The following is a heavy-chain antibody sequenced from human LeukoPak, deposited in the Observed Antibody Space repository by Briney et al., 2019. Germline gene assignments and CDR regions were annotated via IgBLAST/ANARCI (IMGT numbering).Heavy chain of an antibody. J-gene: IGHJ6*02. CDR3: ARQDYSYYVMDV. CDR2: ISPTDSDT. V-gene: IGHV5-51*01. Sequence: GESLQISCHGSGYSFSNYWIAWVRQMPGKGLGWMGIISPTDSDTRYSPSFQGQVTISADTPFSTAYLQWSSLQASDTAIYYCARQDYSYYVMDVWGQGTTVTVSS. CDR1: GYSFSNYW.